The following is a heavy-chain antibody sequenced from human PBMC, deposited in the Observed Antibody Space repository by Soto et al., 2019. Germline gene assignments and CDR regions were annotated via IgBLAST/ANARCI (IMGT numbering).Heavy chain of an antibody. V-gene: IGHV3-30*18. Sequence: QVQLVESGGGVVQPGRSLRLSCAASGFTFSSYGMHWVRQAPGKGLEWVAVISYDGSNKYYADSVKGRFTISRDNSKNTLYLQMNSLRAEDTAVYYCAKERGLSCFDYWGQGTLVTVSS. J-gene: IGHJ4*02. CDR2: ISYDGSNK. D-gene: IGHD3-16*01. CDR3: AKERGLSCFDY. CDR1: GFTFSSYG.